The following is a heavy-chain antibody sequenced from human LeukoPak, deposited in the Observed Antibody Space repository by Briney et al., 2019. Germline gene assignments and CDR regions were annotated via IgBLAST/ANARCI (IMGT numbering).Heavy chain of an antibody. Sequence: GSSLRLSCAASGFTFSSYGMHWVRQAPGKGLEWVAVIWNDATNKYYGDSVKGRFTISKDNSRNTLNLQMDSLRAEDTAVYYCARWGSGGLTLDYWGQGTLVTVSS. J-gene: IGHJ4*02. D-gene: IGHD3-10*01. CDR2: IWNDATNK. V-gene: IGHV3-33*01. CDR3: ARWGSGGLTLDY. CDR1: GFTFSSYG.